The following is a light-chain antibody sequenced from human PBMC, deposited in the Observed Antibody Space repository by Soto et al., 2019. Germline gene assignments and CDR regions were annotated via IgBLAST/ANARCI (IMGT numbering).Light chain of an antibody. Sequence: QSVLTQPASVSGSPGQSVTISCTGTSSDIGAYKYVSWYQHHPGKSPRLMIYEVSHRPSGVSNRISASKSGNTASLTISGLQAEDEADYYCCSYRSTSTLVFGGWTKVTVL. V-gene: IGLV2-14*01. CDR1: SSDIGAYKY. CDR2: EVS. CDR3: CSYRSTSTLV. J-gene: IGLJ2*01.